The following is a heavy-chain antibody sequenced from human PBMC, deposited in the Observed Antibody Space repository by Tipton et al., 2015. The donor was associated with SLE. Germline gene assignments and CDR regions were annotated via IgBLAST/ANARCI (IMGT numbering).Heavy chain of an antibody. D-gene: IGHD5-12*01. CDR2: MNPNVGYT. Sequence: QLVQSGPEVKRPGASVKVSCKASGDTFTSYDVNWVRQATGHGLEWMGWMNPNVGYTGYAQKFQGRVTITGDTSTSTVYMELNGLSSEDTAVYYCARLRSGDQRRGYDIWGQGAMVTVAS. J-gene: IGHJ3*02. CDR3: ARLRSGDQRRGYDI. V-gene: IGHV1-8*01. CDR1: GDTFTSYD.